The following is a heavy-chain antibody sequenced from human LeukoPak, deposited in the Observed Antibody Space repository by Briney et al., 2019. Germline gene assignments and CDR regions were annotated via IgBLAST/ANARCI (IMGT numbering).Heavy chain of an antibody. J-gene: IGHJ5*02. CDR1: GGSISSYY. CDR2: IYTSGST. CDR3: ARWIQLWNWFDP. D-gene: IGHD5-18*01. V-gene: IGHV4-4*07. Sequence: SETLSLTCTVSGGSISSYYWSWIWQPAGKGLEWIGRIYTSGSTNYNPSLKSRVTMSVDTSKNQFSLKLSSVTAADTAVYYCARWIQLWNWFDPWGQGTLVTVSS.